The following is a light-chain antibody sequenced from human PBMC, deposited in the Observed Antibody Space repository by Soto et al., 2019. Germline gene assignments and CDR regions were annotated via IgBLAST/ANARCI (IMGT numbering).Light chain of an antibody. J-gene: IGKJ3*01. CDR3: QQYNFWPPFT. V-gene: IGKV3-15*01. CDR1: QSVSSS. CDR2: GAS. Sequence: EIVMTQSPATLSLSPGEGATLSCRASQSVSSSLAWYQQKPGQAPRLLIYGASTRATGIPARFSGSGSGTDFTLTISSLQSEDFAVYYCQQYNFWPPFTFGPGTKVDI.